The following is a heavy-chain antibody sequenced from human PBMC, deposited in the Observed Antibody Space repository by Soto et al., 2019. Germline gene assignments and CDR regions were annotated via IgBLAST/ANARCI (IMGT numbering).Heavy chain of an antibody. CDR2: MNPNSGNT. CDR3: ARVKSYDILTGSSTCFDP. CDR1: GYTFTSYD. J-gene: IGHJ5*02. V-gene: IGHV1-8*01. Sequence: QVQLVQSGAEVKKPGASVKVSCKASGYTFTSYDINWVRQATGQGLEWMGWMNPNSGNTGYAQNFQGRVTMTRNTSISTAYMELSSLRSEDTAVYYCARVKSYDILTGSSTCFDPWGQGTLVTVSS. D-gene: IGHD3-9*01.